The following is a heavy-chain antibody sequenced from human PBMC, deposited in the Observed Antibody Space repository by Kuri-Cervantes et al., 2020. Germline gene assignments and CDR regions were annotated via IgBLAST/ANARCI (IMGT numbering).Heavy chain of an antibody. CDR1: GGSISSYY. V-gene: IGHV4-4*07. J-gene: IGHJ4*02. CDR3: ARVGVVVPAAIPYFDY. Sequence: SETLSLTCTVSGGSISSYYWSWIRQPAGKGLEWIGRIYTSGSTNYNPSLKSRVTMSVDTSKNQFSLKLSSVTAADTAVYYCARVGVVVPAAIPYFDYWGQGTLVTVSS. D-gene: IGHD2-2*01. CDR2: IYTSGST.